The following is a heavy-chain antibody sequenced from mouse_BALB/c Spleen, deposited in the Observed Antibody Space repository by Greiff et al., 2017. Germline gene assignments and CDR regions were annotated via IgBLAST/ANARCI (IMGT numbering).Heavy chain of an antibody. V-gene: IGHV14-4*02. CDR2: IDPENGDT. CDR1: GFNIKDYY. J-gene: IGHJ4*01. Sequence: EVQLQQSGAELVRSGASVKLSCTASGFNIKDYYMHWVKQRPEQGLEWIGWIDPENGDTEYAPKFQGKATMTADTSSNTAYLQLSSLTSEDTAVYYCKAYYGNYSYAMDDWGQGTSVTVSS. D-gene: IGHD2-1*01. CDR3: KAYYGNYSYAMDD.